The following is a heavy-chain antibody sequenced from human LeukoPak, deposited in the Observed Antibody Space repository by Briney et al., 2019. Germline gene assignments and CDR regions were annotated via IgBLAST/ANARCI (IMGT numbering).Heavy chain of an antibody. CDR3: GDFDY. CDR2: INHSGST. CDR1: GGSFSGYY. J-gene: IGHJ4*02. Sequence: SETLSLTCAVYGGSFSGYYWSWIRQPPGKGLEWIGEINHSGSTYYNPSLKSRVTISVDTSKNQFSLKLSSVTAADTAVYYCGDFDYWGQGTLVTVSS. V-gene: IGHV4-34*01.